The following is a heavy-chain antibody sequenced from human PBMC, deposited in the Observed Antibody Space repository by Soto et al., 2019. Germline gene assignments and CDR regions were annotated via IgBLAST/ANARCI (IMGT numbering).Heavy chain of an antibody. CDR1: GYTFTSYG. CDR2: ISAYNGNT. D-gene: IGHD3-22*01. J-gene: IGHJ4*02. Sequence: ASVKVSCKASGYTFTSYGISWVRQAPGQGLEWMGWISAYNGNTNYAQKLQGRVTMTTDTSTSTAYMELRSLRSDDTAVYYCARGCPSITMIVAELDYWGQGALVTVSS. V-gene: IGHV1-18*01. CDR3: ARGCPSITMIVAELDY.